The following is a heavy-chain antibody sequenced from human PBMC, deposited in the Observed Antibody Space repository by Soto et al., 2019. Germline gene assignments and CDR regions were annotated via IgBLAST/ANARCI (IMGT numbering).Heavy chain of an antibody. Sequence: SETMSLTCTVSAGSISSEDYNCSWIRQAPGRGLEWIGYIHSRRSIYYNPSLKSRATMSIDTAGNQFSLKVSSVTVADTAVYYCARDLDGLHDDTSGPFPRPGWGQGTLVTVSS. V-gene: IGHV4-30-4*01. CDR1: AGSISSEDYN. CDR2: IHSRRSI. J-gene: IGHJ1*01. CDR3: ARDLDGLHDDTSGPFPRPG. D-gene: IGHD3-22*01.